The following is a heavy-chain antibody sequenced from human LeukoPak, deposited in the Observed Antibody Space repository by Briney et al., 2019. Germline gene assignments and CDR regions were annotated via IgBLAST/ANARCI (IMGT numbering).Heavy chain of an antibody. V-gene: IGHV3-74*01. CDR2: INSDGSTT. J-gene: IGHJ6*03. CDR1: GFTFSSYW. D-gene: IGHD6-13*01. Sequence: GGSLRLSCAASGFTFSSYWMHWVRQAPGKGLVWFSRINSDGSTTSYADSVKGRFTISRDNAKNTLYLQMNSLRAEDTAVYYCARERRVAAAGWGVGYYYYMDVWGKGTTVTVSS. CDR3: ARERRVAAAGWGVGYYYYMDV.